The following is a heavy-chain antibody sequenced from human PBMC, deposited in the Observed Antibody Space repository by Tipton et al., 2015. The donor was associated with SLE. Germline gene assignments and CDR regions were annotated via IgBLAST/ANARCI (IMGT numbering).Heavy chain of an antibody. Sequence: TLSLTCTVSDDSISSYYWSWIRQPPGKGLEWIGYIYYSGSTNYNPSLKSRVTISVDTSKNQFSLKLSSVTAADTAVYYCVYGDWLGLDYWGQGTLVTVSS. D-gene: IGHD4-17*01. CDR1: DDSISSYY. J-gene: IGHJ4*02. CDR3: VYGDWLGLDY. V-gene: IGHV4-59*12. CDR2: IYYSGST.